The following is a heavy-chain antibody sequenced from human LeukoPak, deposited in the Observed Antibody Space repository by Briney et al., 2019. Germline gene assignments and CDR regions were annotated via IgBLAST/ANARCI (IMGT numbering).Heavy chain of an antibody. D-gene: IGHD3-16*01. Sequence: PSETLSLTCTVSGGSIRSTSYYWGWIRQPPGKGLEWIGSIYHSGSTYYNPSLRSRVTISVDTSKNQFSLKLSSVTAADTAVYYCAREGGPYNWFDPWGQGTLVTVSS. J-gene: IGHJ5*02. CDR2: IYHSGST. CDR1: GGSIRSTSYY. CDR3: AREGGPYNWFDP. V-gene: IGHV4-39*07.